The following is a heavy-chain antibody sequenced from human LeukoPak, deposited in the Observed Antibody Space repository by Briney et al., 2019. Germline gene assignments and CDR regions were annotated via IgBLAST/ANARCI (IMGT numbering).Heavy chain of an antibody. J-gene: IGHJ6*03. Sequence: PGESPQISRQGSGSTFTSYWIGWVRQMPGKGLEWMGIIYPGDSDTRYSPSLQAQVTISGNKSISTASLQWRGLKASDSAMYYGAGHRAAAGIGDYYYYMDVWGKGTTVTISS. CDR1: GSTFTSYW. CDR3: AGHRAAAGIGDYYYYMDV. CDR2: IYPGDSDT. D-gene: IGHD6-13*01. V-gene: IGHV5-51*01.